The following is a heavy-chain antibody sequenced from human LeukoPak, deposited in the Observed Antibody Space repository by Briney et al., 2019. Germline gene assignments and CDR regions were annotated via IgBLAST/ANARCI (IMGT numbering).Heavy chain of an antibody. CDR2: IKQDGSEK. Sequence: PGGSLRLSCAASGFTFSSYWMSWVRQAPGKGLEWVANIKQDGSEKHYVDSVKGRFTISRDNAKNSLYLQMNSLRVEDTAVYYCARVGVNWGFDYWGQGTLVTVSS. CDR1: GFTFSSYW. V-gene: IGHV3-7*01. CDR3: ARVGVNWGFDY. J-gene: IGHJ4*02. D-gene: IGHD7-27*01.